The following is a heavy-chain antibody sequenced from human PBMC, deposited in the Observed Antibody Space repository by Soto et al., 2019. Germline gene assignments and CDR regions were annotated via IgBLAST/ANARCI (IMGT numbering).Heavy chain of an antibody. V-gene: IGHV1-18*01. J-gene: IGHJ4*02. CDR2: ITAYNGHT. Sequence: QVQLVQSGAEVKKPGASVKVSCKASGYIFSRFGITWVRQAPGQGPEWMGWITAYNGHTSYSQKFQDRVTLTTDTSTSTSYMELRSLKSDDTAVYYCARHDDAVGYYYDYWGQGTLVTVSS. D-gene: IGHD2-8*01. CDR1: GYIFSRFG. CDR3: ARHDDAVGYYYDY.